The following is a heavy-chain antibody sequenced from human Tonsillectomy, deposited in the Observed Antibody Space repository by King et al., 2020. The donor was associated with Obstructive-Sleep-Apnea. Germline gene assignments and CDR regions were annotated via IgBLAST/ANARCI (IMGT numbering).Heavy chain of an antibody. CDR2: INHSGST. Sequence: VQLQQWGAGLLKPSETLSLTCAVYGGSFSGYYWSWIRQPPGKGLEWIGEINHSGSTNYNPSLKSRVTISVDTSKNQFSLKLSSVTAADTAVYYCARERMAASGTWDYYYYGMDVWGQGTTVTVSS. D-gene: IGHD6-13*01. J-gene: IGHJ6*02. CDR3: ARERMAASGTWDYYYYGMDV. CDR1: GGSFSGYY. V-gene: IGHV4-34*01.